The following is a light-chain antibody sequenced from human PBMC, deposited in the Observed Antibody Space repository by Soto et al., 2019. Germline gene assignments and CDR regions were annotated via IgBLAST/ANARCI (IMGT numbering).Light chain of an antibody. V-gene: IGKV3-11*01. Sequence: EIVLTQSPATLSLSPGERATLSCRASQSVSSYLAWYQQKTGQAPTLLIYDASNRATGIPARFSGSGSGTDFTLTISSLEPEDFAVYYCQQRSNWLLTFGGGTKVEIK. CDR1: QSVSSY. J-gene: IGKJ4*01. CDR2: DAS. CDR3: QQRSNWLLT.